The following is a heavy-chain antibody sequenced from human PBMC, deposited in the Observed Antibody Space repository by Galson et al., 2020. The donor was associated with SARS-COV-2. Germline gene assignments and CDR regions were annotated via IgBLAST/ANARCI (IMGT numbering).Heavy chain of an antibody. Sequence: GESLKISCAASGFTFSSYAMHWVRQAPGKGLEWVAVISYDGSNKYYADSVKGRFTISRDNSKNTLYLQMNSLRAEETAVYYCASCLTGYYRPFDYWGQGTLVTVSS. CDR2: ISYDGSNK. J-gene: IGHJ4*02. V-gene: IGHV3-30*04. CDR3: ASCLTGYYRPFDY. D-gene: IGHD3-9*01. CDR1: GFTFSSYA.